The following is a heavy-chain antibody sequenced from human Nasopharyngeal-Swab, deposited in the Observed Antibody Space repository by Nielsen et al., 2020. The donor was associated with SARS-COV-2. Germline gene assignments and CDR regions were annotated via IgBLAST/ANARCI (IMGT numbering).Heavy chain of an antibody. J-gene: IGHJ4*02. CDR3: ARGQWLALY. CDR2: ISRNGSTI. Sequence: GESLKISCTASGFIFSDYYMTWIRQAPGKGLEWVSHISRNGSTIYYADSVKGRFTVSRDNAKKSLYLQMSSLRAEDTAVYYCARGQWLALYWGRGTLVTVSS. V-gene: IGHV3-11*04. D-gene: IGHD6-19*01. CDR1: GFIFSDYY.